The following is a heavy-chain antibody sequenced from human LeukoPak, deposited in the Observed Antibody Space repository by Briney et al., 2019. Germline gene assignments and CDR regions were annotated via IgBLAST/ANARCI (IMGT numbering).Heavy chain of an antibody. J-gene: IGHJ4*02. CDR1: GFTFSSYA. V-gene: IGHV3-23*01. Sequence: GGSLRLSCAVSGFTFSSYAMTWVRRAPGRGLEWVSGVTGSGGSTYYADSVKGRFTISRDNSKNTLYLQMNSLRAEDTAVYYCAKEKGRDSSSWYSDYWGQGTLVTVSS. D-gene: IGHD6-13*01. CDR2: VTGSGGST. CDR3: AKEKGRDSSSWYSDY.